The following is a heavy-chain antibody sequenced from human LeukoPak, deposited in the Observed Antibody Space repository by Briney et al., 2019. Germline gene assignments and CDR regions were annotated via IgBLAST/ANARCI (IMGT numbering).Heavy chain of an antibody. CDR3: ARGRIVLMVYARRKNDAFDI. J-gene: IGHJ3*02. CDR2: INHSGST. D-gene: IGHD2-8*01. CDR1: GGSFSGYY. V-gene: IGHV4-34*01. Sequence: PSETLSLTCAVYGGSFSGYYWSWIRQPPGKGLEWIGEINHSGSTNYNPSLKSRVTISVDTSKNQFSLKLSSVTAADTAVYYCARGRIVLMVYARRKNDAFDIWGQGTMVTVSS.